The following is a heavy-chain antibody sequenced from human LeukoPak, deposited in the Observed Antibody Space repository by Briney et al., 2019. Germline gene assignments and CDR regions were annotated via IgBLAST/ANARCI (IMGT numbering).Heavy chain of an antibody. CDR2: INAGNGNT. CDR1: GYTFTSYA. V-gene: IGHV1-3*01. CDR3: ARLGSSSWSDTTYYFDY. Sequence: GASVTVSCTASGYTFTSYAMHWVRQAPGQRLEWMGWINAGNGNTKYSQKFQGRVTITRDTSASTAYMELSSLRSEDTAVYYCARLGSSSWSDTTYYFDYWGQGTLVTVSS. J-gene: IGHJ4*02. D-gene: IGHD6-6*01.